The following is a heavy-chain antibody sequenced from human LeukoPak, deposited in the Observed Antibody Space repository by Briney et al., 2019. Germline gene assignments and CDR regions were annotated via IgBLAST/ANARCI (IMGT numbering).Heavy chain of an antibody. V-gene: IGHV4-61*01. D-gene: IGHD1-7*01. CDR2: IHYSGST. Sequence: SETLSLTCTVSGASVNGASVTTYYWSWIRQPPGKGLEWIGYIHYSGSTSYNPSLKSRVTISGDRSKNQFSLHLTSVPAADTAVYYCARDQGGNYFNWGQGTLVTVSS. CDR1: GASVNGASVTTYY. CDR3: ARDQGGNYFN. J-gene: IGHJ4*02.